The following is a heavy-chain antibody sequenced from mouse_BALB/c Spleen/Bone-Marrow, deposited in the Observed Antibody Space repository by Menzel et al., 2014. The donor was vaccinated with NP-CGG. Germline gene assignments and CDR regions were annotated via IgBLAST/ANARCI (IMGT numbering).Heavy chain of an antibody. J-gene: IGHJ4*01. CDR1: GYSFXGYS. D-gene: IGHD2-4*01. Sequence: EVKVVESGPELVKPGASMKISCKASGYSFXGYSMNWVKQSQGKNLEWIGLINPYNGGTSHNQKFKGKATITVGKSSSTAYMELLSLTSEDSAVYYCARDYDYGNYAMDYWGQGTSVTVSS. CDR2: INPYNGGT. V-gene: IGHV1-26*01. CDR3: ARDYDYGNYAMDY.